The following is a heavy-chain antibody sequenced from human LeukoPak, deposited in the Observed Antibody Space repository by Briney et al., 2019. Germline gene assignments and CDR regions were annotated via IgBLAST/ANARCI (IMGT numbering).Heavy chain of an antibody. D-gene: IGHD6-19*01. J-gene: IGHJ4*02. CDR1: GGSISSYN. Sequence: SETLSLTCTVSGGSISSYNWSWIRQPPGKGLEWIGYIYYSGSTNYNPSLKSRVTISVDTSKNQFSLKLSSVTAADTAVYYCARGSSSGPDYWGQGTLVTVSS. CDR3: ARGSSSGPDY. CDR2: IYYSGST. V-gene: IGHV4-59*01.